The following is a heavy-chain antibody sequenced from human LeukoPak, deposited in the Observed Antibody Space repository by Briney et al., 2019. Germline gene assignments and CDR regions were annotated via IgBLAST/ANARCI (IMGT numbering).Heavy chain of an antibody. Sequence: SVKVSCKASGGTFSSYAISWVRQAPGQGLEWMGGIIPIFGTANYAQKFQGRVTITADESTSTAYMELSSLRSEDTAVYYCARDGGGYDFWSGCYGGDYWGQGTLVTVSS. CDR3: ARDGGGYDFWSGCYGGDY. D-gene: IGHD3-3*01. CDR1: GGTFSSYA. J-gene: IGHJ4*02. CDR2: IIPIFGTA. V-gene: IGHV1-69*01.